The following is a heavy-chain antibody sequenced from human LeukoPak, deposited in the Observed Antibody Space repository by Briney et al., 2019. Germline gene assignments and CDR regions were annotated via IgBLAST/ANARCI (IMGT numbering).Heavy chain of an antibody. CDR3: ARAGLYYDILTGHDAFDI. V-gene: IGHV4-4*07. CDR1: GGSISSYY. CDR2: IYTSGST. Sequence: PSETLSLTGTVSGGSISSYYWSWIRQPAGKGLEWIGRIYTSGSTNYNPSLKSRVTMSVDTSKNQFSLKLSSVTAADTAVYYCARAGLYYDILTGHDAFDIWGQGTMVTVSS. J-gene: IGHJ3*02. D-gene: IGHD3-9*01.